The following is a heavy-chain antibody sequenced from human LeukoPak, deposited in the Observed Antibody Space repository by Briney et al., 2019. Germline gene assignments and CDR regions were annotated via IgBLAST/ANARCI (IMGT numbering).Heavy chain of an antibody. CDR3: AKDQGAGDSSGSPDY. CDR1: GFTFSSYG. CDR2: IRYDGSNK. J-gene: IGHJ4*02. V-gene: IGHV3-30*02. Sequence: GGSLRLSCAASGFTFSSYGMHWVRQAPGKRLEWVAFIRYDGSNKYYADSVKGRFTISRDNSKNTLYLQMNSLRAEDTAVYYCAKDQGAGDSSGSPDYWGQGTLVTVSS. D-gene: IGHD3-22*01.